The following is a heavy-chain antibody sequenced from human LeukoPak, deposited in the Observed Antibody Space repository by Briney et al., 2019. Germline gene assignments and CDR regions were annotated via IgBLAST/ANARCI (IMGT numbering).Heavy chain of an antibody. CDR1: GFTFSSYG. D-gene: IGHD3-3*01. J-gene: IGHJ4*02. V-gene: IGHV3-30*18. Sequence: GGSLRLSCAASGFTFSSYGMHWVRQAPGKGLEWVAVISYDGSNKYYADSVKGRFTISRDNSKNTLYLQMNSLRAEDTAVYYCAKSAPEYYDFWSGADYWGQGTLVAVSS. CDR3: AKSAPEYYDFWSGADY. CDR2: ISYDGSNK.